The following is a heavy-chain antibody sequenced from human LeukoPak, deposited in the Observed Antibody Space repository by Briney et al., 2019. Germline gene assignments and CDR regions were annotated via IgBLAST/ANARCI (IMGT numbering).Heavy chain of an antibody. CDR1: GFTFSSYW. Sequence: GGSLRLSCAVSGFTFSSYWMNWVRQAPGKGLEWVANIKRDGSEKYYVDSVKGRFTISRDNAKDSLYLQMNSLRAEDTAVYYCAKDRGDFPPYFDSWGPGTLVTVSS. D-gene: IGHD2-21*02. CDR3: AKDRGDFPPYFDS. V-gene: IGHV3-7*04. J-gene: IGHJ4*02. CDR2: IKRDGSEK.